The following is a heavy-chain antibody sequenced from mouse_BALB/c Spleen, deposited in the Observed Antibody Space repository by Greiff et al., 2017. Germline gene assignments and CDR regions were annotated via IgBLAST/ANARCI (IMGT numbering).Heavy chain of an antibody. CDR1: GFTFSSYA. CDR3: ARQYDEGFAY. Sequence: EVQVVESGGGLVKPGGSLKLSCAASGFTFSSYAMSWVRQTPEKRLEWVATISSGGSYTYYPDSVKGRFTISRDNAKNTLYLQMSSLRSEDTAMYYCARQYDEGFAYWGQGTLVTVSA. J-gene: IGHJ3*01. D-gene: IGHD2-14*01. CDR2: ISSGGSYT. V-gene: IGHV5-9-3*01.